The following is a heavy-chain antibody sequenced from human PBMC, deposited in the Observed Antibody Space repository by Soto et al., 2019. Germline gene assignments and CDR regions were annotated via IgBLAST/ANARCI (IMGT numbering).Heavy chain of an antibody. V-gene: IGHV1-8*01. CDR1: GYTFTSYD. D-gene: IGHD6-19*01. J-gene: IGHJ4*02. CDR3: ARGRGWRDY. Sequence: QVQLVQSGAEVKKPGASVKVSCKASGYTFTSYDINWVRQAAGPGLEWMGWINLNSGDTDSAQKFQGRLTMTRDTSISTASMELSSLTSEDTAVYYCARGRGWRDYWGQGTLVTVSS. CDR2: INLNSGDT.